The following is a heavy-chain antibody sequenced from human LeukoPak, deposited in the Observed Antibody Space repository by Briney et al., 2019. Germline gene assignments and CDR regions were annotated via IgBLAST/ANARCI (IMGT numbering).Heavy chain of an antibody. Sequence: SETLSLTCTVSGYSISSGYYWGWIRQPPGKGLEWIGSIYHSGSTYYNPSLKSRVTISVDTSKNQFSLKLSPVTAADTAVYYCARDPDSGSYYFGDYFDYWGQGTLVTVSS. D-gene: IGHD1-26*01. V-gene: IGHV4-38-2*02. J-gene: IGHJ4*02. CDR2: IYHSGST. CDR3: ARDPDSGSYYFGDYFDY. CDR1: GYSISSGYY.